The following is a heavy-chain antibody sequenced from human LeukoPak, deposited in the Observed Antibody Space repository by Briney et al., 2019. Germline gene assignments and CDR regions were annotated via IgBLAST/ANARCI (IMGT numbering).Heavy chain of an antibody. CDR3: ARMGPWGLWY. Sequence: SQTLSLTCTVSGGSISSGGYYWSWIRQHPGKGLEWIGYIYYSGSTYYNPSLKSRVTISVDTSKNQFSLKLSSVTAADTAVYYCARMGPWGLWYWGQGTLVTVSS. J-gene: IGHJ4*02. CDR2: IYYSGST. CDR1: GGSISSGGYY. D-gene: IGHD4/OR15-4a*01. V-gene: IGHV4-31*03.